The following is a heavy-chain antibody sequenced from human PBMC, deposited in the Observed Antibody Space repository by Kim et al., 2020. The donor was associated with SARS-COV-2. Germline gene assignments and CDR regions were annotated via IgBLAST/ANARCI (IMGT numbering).Heavy chain of an antibody. V-gene: IGHV3-23*01. CDR2: ISGSGGST. CDR1: GFTFSSYA. CDR3: AKVRQDILTGYYRSLPTICDY. D-gene: IGHD3-9*01. J-gene: IGHJ4*02. Sequence: GGSLRLSCAASGFTFSSYAMSWVRQAPGKGLEWVSAISGSGGSTYYADSVKGRFTISRDNSKNTLYLQMNSLRAEDTAVYYCAKVRQDILTGYYRSLPTICDYWGQGTLVTVSS.